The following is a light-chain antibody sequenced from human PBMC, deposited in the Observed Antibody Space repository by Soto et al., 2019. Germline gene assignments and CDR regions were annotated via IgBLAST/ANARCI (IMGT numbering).Light chain of an antibody. CDR2: DSN. V-gene: IGLV1-40*01. CDR3: QSYDSSLGAFYV. J-gene: IGLJ1*01. CDR1: TSNIGAGYD. Sequence: QSVLTQPPSVSGAPGQRVTISCTGSTSNIGAGYDVHWYQQLPGTAPKLLIYDSNIRPSGVPDRFSGSKSGTSASLAISGLQAEDEADYYCQSYDSSLGAFYVFGTGTKVTVL.